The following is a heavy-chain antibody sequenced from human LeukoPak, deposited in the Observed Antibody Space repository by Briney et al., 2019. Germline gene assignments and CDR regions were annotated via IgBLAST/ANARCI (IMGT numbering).Heavy chain of an antibody. J-gene: IGHJ4*02. CDR3: ARGDYYGSGSYPYYFDY. CDR2: ISYDGSNK. Sequence: GGSLRLSCAASGFSISSYAMHWARQAPGKGLEWMTVISYDGSNKYYADSVRGRFTLSRDTSKNTLYVQMSSLRAEDTAVYYCARGDYYGSGSYPYYFDYWGQGTLVTVSS. V-gene: IGHV3-30-3*01. D-gene: IGHD3-10*01. CDR1: GFSISSYA.